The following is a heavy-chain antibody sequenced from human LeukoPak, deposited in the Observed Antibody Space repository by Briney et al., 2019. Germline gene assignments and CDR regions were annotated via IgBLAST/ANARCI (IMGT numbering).Heavy chain of an antibody. Sequence: GASVKVSCKASGGTFSSYAISWVRQAPGQGLEWMGRIIPILGIANYAQKFQGRVTITADKSPSTAYMELSSLRSEDTAVYYCARVHSPLWYFDYWGQGTLVTVSS. CDR2: IIPILGIA. V-gene: IGHV1-69*04. D-gene: IGHD3-16*01. CDR3: ARVHSPLWYFDY. CDR1: GGTFSSYA. J-gene: IGHJ4*02.